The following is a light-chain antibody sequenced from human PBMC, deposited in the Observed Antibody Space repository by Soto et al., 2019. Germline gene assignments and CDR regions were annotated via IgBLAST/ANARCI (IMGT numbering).Light chain of an antibody. CDR2: DNN. CDR1: SSNIENNF. J-gene: IGLJ2*01. V-gene: IGLV1-51*01. Sequence: QSVLTQPPSVSAAPGQKVIISCSGSSSNIENNFVSWYQQLPGTAPKLLIFDNNKRPSGIPDRFSGSKSGTSATLGITGLQTVDEADYYCVAWDTSLTTTVLFGGGTKLTVL. CDR3: VAWDTSLTTTVL.